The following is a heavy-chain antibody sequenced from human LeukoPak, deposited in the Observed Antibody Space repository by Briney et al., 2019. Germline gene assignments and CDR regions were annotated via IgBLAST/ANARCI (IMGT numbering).Heavy chain of an antibody. V-gene: IGHV1-18*01. CDR2: ISAYNGNT. CDR3: ALPFWGYGGLDY. D-gene: IGHD4-23*01. CDR1: GYTFTSYG. J-gene: IGHJ4*02. Sequence: ASVKVSCKASGYTFTSYGISWVRQAPGQGLEWMGCISAYNGNTNYAQKLQGRVTMTTDTSTSTAYMELRSLRSDDTAVYYCALPFWGYGGLDYWGQGTLVTVSS.